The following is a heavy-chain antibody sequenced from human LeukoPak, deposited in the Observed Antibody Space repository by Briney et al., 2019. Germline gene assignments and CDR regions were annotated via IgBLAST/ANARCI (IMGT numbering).Heavy chain of an antibody. CDR3: ARALAAAGNYDY. V-gene: IGHV3-74*01. D-gene: IGHD6-13*01. CDR1: GFTFSSYW. J-gene: IGHJ4*02. Sequence: GGSLRLSCEASGFTFSSYWMHWVRQAPGKGLVWVSRISSDGSTITYADSVKGRFTISRDNAKNTLYLQMNSLRAEDTAVYYCARALAAAGNYDYWGQGAPVTVSS. CDR2: ISSDGSTI.